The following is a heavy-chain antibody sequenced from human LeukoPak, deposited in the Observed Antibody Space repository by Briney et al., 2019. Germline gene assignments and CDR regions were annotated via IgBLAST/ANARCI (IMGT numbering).Heavy chain of an antibody. CDR1: GLTFNDYS. Sequence: GGFLRLSCAASGLTFNDYSMSWIRQAPGKGLEWVSYINSRGKTIYYADSVKGRFTISRDNSKNTLYLQMNSLRAEDTAVYYCAKDLRRTSCYYSDYWGQGTLVTVSS. CDR2: INSRGKTI. J-gene: IGHJ4*02. D-gene: IGHD2-2*01. CDR3: AKDLRRTSCYYSDY. V-gene: IGHV3-11*01.